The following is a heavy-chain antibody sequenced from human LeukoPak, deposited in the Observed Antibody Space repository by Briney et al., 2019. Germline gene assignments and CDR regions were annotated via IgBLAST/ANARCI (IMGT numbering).Heavy chain of an antibody. CDR3: ARSRGELQP. D-gene: IGHD1-26*01. Sequence: PSETLSLTCAVYGGSFSGYYWSWIRQPPGKGLEWIGEINHSGSTNYNPSLKSRVTISVDTSKNQFSLKLSSVTAADTAVCYCARSRGELQPWGQGTLVTVSS. V-gene: IGHV4-34*01. CDR1: GGSFSGYY. J-gene: IGHJ4*02. CDR2: INHSGST.